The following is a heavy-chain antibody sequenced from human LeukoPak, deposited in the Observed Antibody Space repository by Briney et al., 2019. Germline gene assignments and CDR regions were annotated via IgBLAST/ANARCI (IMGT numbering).Heavy chain of an antibody. CDR2: ISSSGSTI. J-gene: IGHJ6*04. CDR3: AELGITMIGGV. V-gene: IGHV3-48*03. Sequence: GGSLRLSCAASGFTFSNYAMNWVRRAPGKGLEWVSYISSSGSTIYYADSVKGRLTISRDNAKNSLYLQMNSLRAEDTAVYYCAELGITMIGGVWGKGTTVTISS. CDR1: GFTFSNYA. D-gene: IGHD3-10*02.